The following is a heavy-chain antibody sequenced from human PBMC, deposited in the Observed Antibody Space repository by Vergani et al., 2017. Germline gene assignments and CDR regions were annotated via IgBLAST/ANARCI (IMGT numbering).Heavy chain of an antibody. D-gene: IGHD6-19*01. J-gene: IGHJ6*02. Sequence: EVQLVPSGAEVKKPGESLRISCTGSGYSFTSYWISWVRQMPGKGLDWMGRIDPSDSYTNYSPSFQGHVTISADKSISTAYLQWSSLKASDTAMYYCARQVAVAGKWWGPYYYYGMDVWGQGTTVTVSS. V-gene: IGHV5-10-1*01. CDR2: IDPSDSYT. CDR3: ARQVAVAGKWWGPYYYYGMDV. CDR1: GYSFTSYW.